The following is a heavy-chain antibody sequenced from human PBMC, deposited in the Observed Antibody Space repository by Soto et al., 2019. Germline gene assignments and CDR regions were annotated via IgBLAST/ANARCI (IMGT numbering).Heavy chain of an antibody. J-gene: IGHJ5*02. D-gene: IGHD3-3*01. CDR1: GFSLSTSGVG. V-gene: IGHV2-5*01. CDR2: IYWNDDK. Sequence: SGPTLVNPTQTLTLTCTFSGFSLSTSGVGVGWIRQPPGKALEWLALIYWNDDKRYSPSLKSRLTITKDTSKNQVVLTRTNMDPVDTATYYCAHSPPYPICGVASPYNWFDPWGQGTLVTVSS. CDR3: AHSPPYPICGVASPYNWFDP.